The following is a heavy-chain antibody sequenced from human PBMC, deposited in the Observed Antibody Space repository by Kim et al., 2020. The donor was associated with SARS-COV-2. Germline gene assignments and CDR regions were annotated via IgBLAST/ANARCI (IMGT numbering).Heavy chain of an antibody. J-gene: IGHJ5*02. CDR1: GGSISSSNNY. CDR2: IYYGGTT. V-gene: IGHV4-39*01. CDR3: ARQGGSNSWNLFDP. Sequence: SETLSLTCSVSGGSISSSNNYWGWIRQSPGKGLEWIASIYYGGTTYYNPSLESRVTISVETSINQFSLKLTPVTAADTAVYFCARQGGSNSWNLFDPWGQVILVTVSS. D-gene: IGHD6-13*01.